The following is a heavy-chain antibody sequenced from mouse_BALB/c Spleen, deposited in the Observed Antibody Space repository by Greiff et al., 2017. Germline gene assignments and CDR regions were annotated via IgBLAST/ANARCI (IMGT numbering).Heavy chain of an antibody. Sequence: EVKVEESGPGLVKPSQSLSLTCTVTGYSITSDYAWNWIRQFPGNKLEWMGYISYSGSTSYNPSLKSRISITRDTSKNQFFLQLNSVTTEDTATYYCARGEYGSMDYWGQGTSVTVSS. CDR3: ARGEYGSMDY. CDR2: ISYSGST. CDR1: GYSITSDYA. D-gene: IGHD2-10*02. J-gene: IGHJ4*01. V-gene: IGHV3-2*02.